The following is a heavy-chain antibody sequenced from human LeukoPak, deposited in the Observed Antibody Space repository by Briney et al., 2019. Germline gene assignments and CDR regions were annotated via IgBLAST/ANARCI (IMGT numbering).Heavy chain of an antibody. D-gene: IGHD2-21*01. V-gene: IGHV3-74*01. J-gene: IGHJ4*02. CDR3: ARDRDFILFDY. CDR1: EFPFSTYV. CDR2: ISHDGSIT. Sequence: GGSLRLSCAASEFPFSTYVMHWVRQVPGKGLAWVSRISHDGSITSYADSVKGRFTISRDNAKNTLYLQMNSLRDEDTAVYYCARDRDFILFDYWGQGALVTVSS.